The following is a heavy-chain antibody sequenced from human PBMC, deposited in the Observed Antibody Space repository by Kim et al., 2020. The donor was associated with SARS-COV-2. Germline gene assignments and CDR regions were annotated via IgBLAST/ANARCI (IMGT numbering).Heavy chain of an antibody. CDR1: GGSINTYY. CDR3: ARFTKYSAAWYLDY. V-gene: IGHV4-59*13. J-gene: IGHJ4*02. CDR2: VYYIGST. Sequence: SETLSLTCTVSGGSINTYYWSWIRQPPGKGLEWLGHVYYIGSTTYNRSLKSRVTISVGTSENQFSLRLTSVTAADTAVYFCARFTKYSAAWYLDYWGQGTLVTVSS. D-gene: IGHD5-12*01.